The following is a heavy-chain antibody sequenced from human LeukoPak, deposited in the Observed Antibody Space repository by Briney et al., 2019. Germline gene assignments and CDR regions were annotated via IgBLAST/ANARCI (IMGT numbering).Heavy chain of an antibody. Sequence: SVKVSCKASGRSFSSYAISRVRQAPGQWLEWMGGITPMFSTAKYAQKFQGRVSITADESTSTAYMELSSLRSEDTAVYYCARDSSEFRSLIPHWGQGTLVTVSS. CDR3: ARDSSEFRSLIPH. CDR1: GRSFSSYA. V-gene: IGHV1-69*13. CDR2: ITPMFSTA. J-gene: IGHJ1*01. D-gene: IGHD2-21*01.